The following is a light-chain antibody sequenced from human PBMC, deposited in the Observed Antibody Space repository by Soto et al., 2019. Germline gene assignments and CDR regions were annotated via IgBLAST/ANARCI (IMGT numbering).Light chain of an antibody. CDR2: GAS. CDR1: QSVSSSY. Sequence: EIVLTQSPGTLSLSPGERATLSCRASQSVSSSYLAWYQQKPGQAPRLLIYGASNRATGIPDRFSGSGSGTDFTLTISRLEPEDFAVYYCQQSGSSPLTFGPGTEVDIK. V-gene: IGKV3-20*01. J-gene: IGKJ3*01. CDR3: QQSGSSPLT.